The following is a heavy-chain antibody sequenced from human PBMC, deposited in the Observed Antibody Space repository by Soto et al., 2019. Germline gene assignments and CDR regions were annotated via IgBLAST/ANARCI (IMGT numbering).Heavy chain of an antibody. D-gene: IGHD6-19*01. Sequence: GGSLRLSCAASGFTFRPYAMSWVRQAPGKGLKWVSAISGTGSTYYADSVKGRFAISRDNSKNTLYLQMDSLRAEDTAVYYCAKRSGGGWHSDDAFHIWGQGTMVTVSS. CDR1: GFTFRPYA. V-gene: IGHV3-23*01. J-gene: IGHJ3*02. CDR3: AKRSGGGWHSDDAFHI. CDR2: ISGTGST.